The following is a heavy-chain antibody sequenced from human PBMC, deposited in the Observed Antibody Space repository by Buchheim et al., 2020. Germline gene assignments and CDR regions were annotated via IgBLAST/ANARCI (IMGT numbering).Heavy chain of an antibody. CDR1: GGSISSYY. CDR3: ARHLLFGWFDP. D-gene: IGHD3-10*01. CDR2: IYYSGST. J-gene: IGHJ5*02. Sequence: QVQLQESGPGLLKPSETLSLTCTVSGGSISSYYWSWIRQPPGKGLEWIGYIYYSGSTNYNPSLKSRVTISVDTSKNQFSLKLSSVTAADTAVYYCARHLLFGWFDPWGQGTL. V-gene: IGHV4-59*08.